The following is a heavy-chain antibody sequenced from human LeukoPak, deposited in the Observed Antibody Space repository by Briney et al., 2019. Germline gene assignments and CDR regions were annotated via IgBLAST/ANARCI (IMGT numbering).Heavy chain of an antibody. V-gene: IGHV3-23*01. Sequence: GGSLRLSCTASGFIFDTHTLTWVRQAPGKGLEWVASISGSGDSTNYGDSVKGRFTVSRDNFKRTVHLEMSNLRADDTAMYYCVRRAAVRGMDFWGLGTTVIVSS. CDR1: GFIFDTHT. J-gene: IGHJ6*02. CDR2: ISGSGDST. CDR3: VRRAAVRGMDF. D-gene: IGHD1-14*01.